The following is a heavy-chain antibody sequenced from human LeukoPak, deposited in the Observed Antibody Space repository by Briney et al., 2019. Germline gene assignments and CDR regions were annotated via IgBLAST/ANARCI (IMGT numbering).Heavy chain of an antibody. CDR2: IYTSGST. CDR1: GGSISSYY. J-gene: IGHJ5*02. D-gene: IGHD6-13*01. Sequence: SETLSLTCTVSGGSISSYYWSWIRQPPGKGLEWIGYIYTSGSTNYNPSLKSRVTISVDTSKNQFSLKLSSVTAADTAVYYCARGSSSPAGFDPWGQGTLVTVSS. CDR3: ARGSSSPAGFDP. V-gene: IGHV4-4*08.